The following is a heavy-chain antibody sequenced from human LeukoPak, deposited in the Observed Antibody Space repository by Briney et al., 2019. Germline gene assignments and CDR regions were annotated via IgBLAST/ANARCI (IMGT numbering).Heavy chain of an antibody. V-gene: IGHV4-34*01. CDR3: VCRGSAYGSGSYIGY. Sequence: SETLSHTHAVYGGYFRGYYWSWIRQPPGKGLEWIGEINHSGSTNQHPSLKCRLTISVETSKKQFCLKLSSVTAADTAVYYCVCRGSAYGSGSYIGYWGQGTLVTVSS. J-gene: IGHJ4*02. D-gene: IGHD3-10*01. CDR1: GGYFRGYY. CDR2: INHSGST.